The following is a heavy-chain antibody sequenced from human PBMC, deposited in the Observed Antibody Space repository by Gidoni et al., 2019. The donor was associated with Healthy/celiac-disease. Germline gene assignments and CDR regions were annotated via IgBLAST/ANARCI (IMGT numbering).Heavy chain of an antibody. Sequence: QVQLVQSGAAVKKPGSSVKVSCKASGGTLSSYAISWVRQAPGQGLEWMGGIIPIFGTANYAQKLQGRVTITADEATSTAYMELSSLRSEDTAVYYCASDVGATRYYYYYMDVWGKGTTVTVSS. CDR2: IIPIFGTA. D-gene: IGHD1-26*01. CDR3: ASDVGATRYYYYYMDV. CDR1: GGTLSSYA. V-gene: IGHV1-69*01. J-gene: IGHJ6*03.